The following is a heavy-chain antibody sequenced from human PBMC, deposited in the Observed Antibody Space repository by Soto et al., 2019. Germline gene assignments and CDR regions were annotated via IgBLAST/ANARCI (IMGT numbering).Heavy chain of an antibody. Sequence: GGSLRLSCAASGFTFSSYAMRWVRQAPGKGLEWVAAISDNGSNTYYADSVKGRFTISRDNSKNTLYLQMNSLRAEDTAVYYCARQQTARPSSASDGMDVWGQGTTVTVSS. CDR3: ARQQTARPSSASDGMDV. V-gene: IGHV3-23*01. CDR1: GFTFSSYA. CDR2: ISDNGSNT. D-gene: IGHD6-6*01. J-gene: IGHJ6*02.